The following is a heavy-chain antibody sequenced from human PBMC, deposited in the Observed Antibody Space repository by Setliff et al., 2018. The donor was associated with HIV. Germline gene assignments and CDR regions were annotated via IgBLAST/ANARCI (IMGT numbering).Heavy chain of an antibody. Sequence: ASETPSLTCTVSGGSIRSGNYYWNWIRQPAGEGLEWVGHIQTTGTTNYNPSLKDRVTISVDTSKNQLSLKWRFVTAADTAVYYCVRDPGYSSGWSGTTFDYWGQGTLVTVSS. CDR2: IQTTGTT. V-gene: IGHV4-61*09. J-gene: IGHJ4*02. CDR1: GGSIRSGNYY. D-gene: IGHD6-19*01. CDR3: VRDPGYSSGWSGTTFDY.